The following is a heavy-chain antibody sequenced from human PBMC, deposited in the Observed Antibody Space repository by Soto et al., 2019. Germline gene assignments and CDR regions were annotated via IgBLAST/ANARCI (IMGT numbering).Heavy chain of an antibody. J-gene: IGHJ6*02. D-gene: IGHD3-3*01. V-gene: IGHV3-30*03. Sequence: GGSLRLSCAASGFTFSSYGMHWVRQAPGKGLEWVAVISYDGSNKYYADSVKGRFTISRDNSKNTLYLQMNSLRAEDKAVYYCARGTYYDFWSGYSPTFLFYYYGMDVWGQGTTVTVSS. CDR2: ISYDGSNK. CDR3: ARGTYYDFWSGYSPTFLFYYYGMDV. CDR1: GFTFSSYG.